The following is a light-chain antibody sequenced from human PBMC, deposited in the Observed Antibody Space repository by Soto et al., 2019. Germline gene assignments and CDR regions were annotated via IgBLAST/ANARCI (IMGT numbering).Light chain of an antibody. V-gene: IGLV2-23*03. J-gene: IGLJ3*02. CDR3: CSSAGSSTFGV. Sequence: QSALTQPASVSGSPGQSITISCTGTSSDVGSYNLVSWYQQHPGNAPKLMIYEGNKRPSGVSNRFSGSKSGNTASLTISGLQAEDEADYYCCSSAGSSTFGVFGGGTKLTVL. CDR2: EGN. CDR1: SSDVGSYNL.